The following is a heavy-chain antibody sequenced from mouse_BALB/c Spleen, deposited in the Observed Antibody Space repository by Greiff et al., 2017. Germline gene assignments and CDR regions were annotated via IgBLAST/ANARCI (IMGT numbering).Heavy chain of an antibody. CDR2: IDPENGNT. Sequence: EVQLQQSGAELVRPGALVKLSCKASGFNIKDYYMHWVKQRPEQGLEWIGWIDPENGNTIYDPKFQGKASITADTSSNTAYLQLSSLTSEDTAVYYCARDYDKTLDYWGQGTLVTVSA. D-gene: IGHD2-4*01. J-gene: IGHJ3*01. CDR1: GFNIKDYY. V-gene: IGHV14-1*02. CDR3: ARDYDKTLDY.